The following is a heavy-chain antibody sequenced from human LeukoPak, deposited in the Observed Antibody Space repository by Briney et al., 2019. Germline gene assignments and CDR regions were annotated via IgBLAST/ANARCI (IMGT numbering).Heavy chain of an antibody. D-gene: IGHD3-10*01. CDR3: ARSFSGSYYFDAFDI. CDR1: VYSISSGYY. J-gene: IGHJ3*02. V-gene: IGHV4-38-2*02. CDR2: NYHSGST. Sequence: SETLSLTCTVSVYSISSGYYWGWIRQPPGKGLEWIGSNYHSGSTYYNPSLKSRVTISVDTSKNQFSLKLSSVTAADTAVYYCARSFSGSYYFDAFDIWGQGTMVTVSS.